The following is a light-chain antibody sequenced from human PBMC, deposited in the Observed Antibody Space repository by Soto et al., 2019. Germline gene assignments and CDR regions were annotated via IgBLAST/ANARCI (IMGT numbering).Light chain of an antibody. CDR2: EVS. Sequence: QSVLTQPPSVSGSPGQSVTISCTGTSSDVGYYNRVCWDQQPPGTAPKLMVFEVSNRPSGVPELFSGSKSGNAASLTISVLQAEDEADYYCTSYTTSSTLVFGGGTKLTVL. J-gene: IGLJ2*01. V-gene: IGLV2-18*02. CDR3: TSYTTSSTLV. CDR1: SSDVGYYNR.